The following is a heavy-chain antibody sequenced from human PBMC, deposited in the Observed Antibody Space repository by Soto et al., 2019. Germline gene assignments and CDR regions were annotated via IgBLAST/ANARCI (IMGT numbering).Heavy chain of an antibody. Sequence: GGSLRLSCAASGFTFSSYGMHWVRQAPGKGLEWVAVIWYDGSNKYYADSVKGRFTISRDNSKNTLYLQMNSLRAEDTAVYYCARDAFNCSGGSCYAQGLYYYYYYYMDVWGKGTTVTVSS. D-gene: IGHD2-15*01. V-gene: IGHV3-33*01. CDR1: GFTFSSYG. CDR3: ARDAFNCSGGSCYAQGLYYYYYYYMDV. CDR2: IWYDGSNK. J-gene: IGHJ6*03.